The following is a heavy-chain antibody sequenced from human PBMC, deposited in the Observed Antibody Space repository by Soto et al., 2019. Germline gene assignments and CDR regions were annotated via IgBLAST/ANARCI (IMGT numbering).Heavy chain of an antibody. CDR3: TSDTFDGRDS. J-gene: IGHJ4*02. D-gene: IGHD2-15*01. CDR2: IDPYETGI. CDR1: GFAFSSYW. Sequence: PGGSLRLSCAASGFAFSSYWMHWVRQAPGKGLVWVSRIDPYETGINYADSVKGRFTISRDNAKNTLYLQKNSLRAEDTAVYYCTSDTFDGRDSWGQGTLVTVSS. V-gene: IGHV3-74*01.